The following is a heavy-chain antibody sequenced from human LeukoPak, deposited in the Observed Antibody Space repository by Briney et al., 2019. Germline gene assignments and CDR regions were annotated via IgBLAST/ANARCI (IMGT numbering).Heavy chain of an antibody. CDR3: YLGPATSGGLFDY. CDR2: MNPNSGNT. D-gene: IGHD1-1*01. V-gene: IGHV1-8*01. Sequence: ASVKVSCKASGYTFTSYDINWVRQATGQGLEWMGWMNPNSGNTGYAQKFQGRVTMTRNTSISTAYMELSSLRSEDTAVYYCYLGPATSGGLFDYWGQGTLVTVSS. J-gene: IGHJ4*02. CDR1: GYTFTSYD.